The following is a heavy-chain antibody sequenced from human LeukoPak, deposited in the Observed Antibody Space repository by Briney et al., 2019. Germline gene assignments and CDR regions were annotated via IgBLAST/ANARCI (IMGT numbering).Heavy chain of an antibody. D-gene: IGHD3-3*01. CDR2: IYYSGST. Sequence: SETLSLTCTVSGGSISSSSYYWGWIRQPPGKGLEWIGSIYYSGSTYYNPSLKSRVTISVDTSKNQFSLKLSSVTAADTAVYCCASAGLRFLEWLEFDYWGQGTLVTVSS. J-gene: IGHJ4*02. CDR3: ASAGLRFLEWLEFDY. V-gene: IGHV4-39*01. CDR1: GGSISSSSYY.